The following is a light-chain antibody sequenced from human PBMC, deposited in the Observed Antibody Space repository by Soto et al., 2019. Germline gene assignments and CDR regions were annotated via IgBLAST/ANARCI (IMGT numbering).Light chain of an antibody. CDR3: CSYAGSSTYF. Sequence: QSVLTQPASVSGSPGQSITISCTGTSSDVGTYNLVSWYQHHPGKAPKLMIYEGSKRPSGVSNRFSGSKSGNTASLTISGLQADDEADYYCCSYAGSSTYFFVNGTKLTVL. CDR1: SSDVGTYNL. V-gene: IGLV2-23*01. CDR2: EGS. J-gene: IGLJ1*01.